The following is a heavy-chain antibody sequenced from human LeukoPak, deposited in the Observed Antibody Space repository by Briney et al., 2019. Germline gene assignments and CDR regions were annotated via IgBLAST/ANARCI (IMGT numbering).Heavy chain of an antibody. CDR1: GGSFSGYY. Sequence: PSETLSLTCAVCGGSFSGYYWSWIRQPPGKGLEWIGEINHSGSTNYNPSLKSRVTISVDTSKNQFSLKLSSVTAADTAVYYCARGFPAFDYWGQGTLVTVSS. CDR2: INHSGST. V-gene: IGHV4-34*01. CDR3: ARGFPAFDY. J-gene: IGHJ4*02.